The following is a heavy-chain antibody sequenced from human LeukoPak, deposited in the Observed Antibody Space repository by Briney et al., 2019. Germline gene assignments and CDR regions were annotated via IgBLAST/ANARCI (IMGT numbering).Heavy chain of an antibody. CDR3: VGVDSSGYSFDY. V-gene: IGHV4-34*01. J-gene: IGHJ4*02. D-gene: IGHD3-22*01. CDR2: INHSGST. Sequence: XGXEWIGEINHSGSTNYNPSLKSRVTISVDTSKNQFSLKLSSVTAADTAVYYCVGVDSSGYSFDYWGQGTLVTVSS.